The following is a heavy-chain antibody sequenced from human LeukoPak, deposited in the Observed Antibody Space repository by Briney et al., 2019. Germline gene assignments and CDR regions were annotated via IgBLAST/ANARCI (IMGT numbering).Heavy chain of an antibody. CDR3: AKPDRFWEWTYYFDY. CDR1: GFTFSSYA. J-gene: IGHJ4*02. D-gene: IGHD3-3*01. CDR2: ISGSGGST. Sequence: GGSLRLSCAASGFTFSSYAMSWGRQAPGKGLEWVSAISGSGGSTYYADSVKGRFTISRDNSKNTLYLQMNSLRAEDTAVYYCAKPDRFWEWTYYFDYWGQGTLVTVSS. V-gene: IGHV3-23*01.